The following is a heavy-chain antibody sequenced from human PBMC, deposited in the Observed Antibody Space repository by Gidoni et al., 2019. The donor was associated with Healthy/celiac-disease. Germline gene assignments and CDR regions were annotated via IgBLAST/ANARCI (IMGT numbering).Heavy chain of an antibody. J-gene: IGHJ4*02. CDR3: ARIQVYCSGGSCYYQDFDY. Sequence: QVTLKESGPVLVKPTETLTLTCTVSGFSLSNARMGVSWIRQPPGKALEWLAHIFSNDEKSYSTSLKSRLTISKDTSKSQVVLTMTNMDPVDTATYYCARIQVYCSGGSCYYQDFDYWGQGTLVTVSS. CDR2: IFSNDEK. V-gene: IGHV2-26*01. D-gene: IGHD2-15*01. CDR1: GFSLSNARMG.